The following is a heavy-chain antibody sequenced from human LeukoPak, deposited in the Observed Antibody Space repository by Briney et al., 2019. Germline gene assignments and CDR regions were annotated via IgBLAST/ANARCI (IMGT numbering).Heavy chain of an antibody. CDR1: GYTFTSYA. D-gene: IGHD5-12*01. CDR3: ARDIVATIMVYYYYGMDV. J-gene: IGHJ6*02. Sequence: ASVKVSCKASGYTFTSYAMNWVRQAPGQGLEWMGWISAYNGNTNYAQKLQGRVTMTTDTSMSTAYMELRSLRSDDTAVYYCARDIVATIMVYYYYGMDVWGQGTTVTVSS. V-gene: IGHV1-18*01. CDR2: ISAYNGNT.